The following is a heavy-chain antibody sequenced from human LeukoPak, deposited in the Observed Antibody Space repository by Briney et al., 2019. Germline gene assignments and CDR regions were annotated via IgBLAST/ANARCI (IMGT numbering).Heavy chain of an antibody. CDR2: IYYSGST. CDR1: GGSISSYY. Sequence: SETLSLTCTVSGGSISSYYWSWTRQPPGKGLEWIGYIYYSGSTNYNPSLKSRVTISVDTSKNQFSLKLSSVAAADTAVYYCARHRSYWEVFDYWGQGTLVTVSS. V-gene: IGHV4-59*08. CDR3: ARHRSYWEVFDY. J-gene: IGHJ4*02. D-gene: IGHD1-26*01.